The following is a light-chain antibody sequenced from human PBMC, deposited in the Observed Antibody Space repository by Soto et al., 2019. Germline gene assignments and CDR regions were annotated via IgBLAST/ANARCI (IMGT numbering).Light chain of an antibody. CDR1: QSISTW. V-gene: IGKV1-5*03. J-gene: IGKJ1*01. CDR2: TAS. CDR3: QQYNSAWT. Sequence: DIQMTQSPSTQSASVGDRVTITCRASQSISTWLAWYQQKPGKAPKLLIYTASNLEGGVPSRFSGSGSGTEFTLTISSLQPDDFATYYCQQYNSAWTFGQGTKVELK.